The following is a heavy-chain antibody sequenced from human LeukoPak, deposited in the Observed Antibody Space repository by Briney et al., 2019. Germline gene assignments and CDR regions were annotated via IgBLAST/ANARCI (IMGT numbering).Heavy chain of an antibody. J-gene: IGHJ4*02. CDR2: IYHSGAT. V-gene: IGHV4-4*02. D-gene: IGHD2/OR15-2a*01. CDR1: GGSISSSNW. Sequence: SGTLSLTCAVSGGSISSSNWWSWVRPPPGKGLEWIGEIYHSGATNYNPSLKSRVTMSVDKSKNQFSLKLTSVTAADTAVYYCARDRGISMAGDWGQGTLVTVSS. CDR3: ARDRGISMAGD.